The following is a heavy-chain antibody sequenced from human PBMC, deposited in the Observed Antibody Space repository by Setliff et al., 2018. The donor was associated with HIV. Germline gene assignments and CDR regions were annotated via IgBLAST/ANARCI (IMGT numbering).Heavy chain of an antibody. D-gene: IGHD3-22*01. CDR2: IYTSGST. Sequence: SETLSLTCTVSGGSISSYYWSWIRQPPGKGLEWIGYIYTSGSTNYNPSLKSRVTISVDTSKNQFSLKLSSVTAADTAVYYCASRYHYYDSSGYYRQGAFDIWGQGTMVTVS. CDR1: GGSISSYY. J-gene: IGHJ3*02. V-gene: IGHV4-4*08. CDR3: ASRYHYYDSSGYYRQGAFDI.